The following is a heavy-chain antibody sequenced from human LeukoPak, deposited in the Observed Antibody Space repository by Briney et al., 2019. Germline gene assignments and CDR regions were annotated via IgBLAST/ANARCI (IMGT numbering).Heavy chain of an antibody. CDR3: AKEPSV. V-gene: IGHV4-59*01. CDR1: GDSIINYY. J-gene: IGHJ4*02. Sequence: PSETLSLTCSVSGDSIINYYWSGIRQSPEKGLEWIGYIYYTGTTKYNPSLESRVFMSVDTSKNQFSLRLTSVTVADTAVYYCAKEPSVWGQGILVTVSS. CDR2: IYYTGTT.